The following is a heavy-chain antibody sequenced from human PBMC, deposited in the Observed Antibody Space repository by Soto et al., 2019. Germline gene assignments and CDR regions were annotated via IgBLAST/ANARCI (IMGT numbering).Heavy chain of an antibody. V-gene: IGHV3-21*01. J-gene: IGHJ4*02. CDR2: ISSSSSYI. Sequence: GGSLRLSCAASGFTFSSYSMNWVRQAPGKGLEWVSSISSSSSYIYYADSVKGRFTISRDNAKNSLYLQMNSLRAEDTAVYYCALGIAAAGILGSADYWGQGTLVTVSS. CDR3: ALGIAAAGILGSADY. CDR1: GFTFSSYS. D-gene: IGHD6-13*01.